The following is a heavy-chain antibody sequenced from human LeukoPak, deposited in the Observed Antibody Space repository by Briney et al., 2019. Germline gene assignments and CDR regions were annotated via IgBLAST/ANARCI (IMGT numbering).Heavy chain of an antibody. CDR2: INHSGTT. Sequence: SETLSLTCAVYGGSFSDYYWNWIRQPPGKGLEWIGEINHSGTTNYNPPLKSRVTISVDTSKNQFSLRLSSVTAADTAVYYCARGLRLPSRSTPAVPHVWGKGTTVTVSA. J-gene: IGHJ6*04. CDR1: GGSFSDYY. V-gene: IGHV4-34*01. CDR3: ARGLRLPSRSTPAVPHV. D-gene: IGHD2/OR15-2a*01.